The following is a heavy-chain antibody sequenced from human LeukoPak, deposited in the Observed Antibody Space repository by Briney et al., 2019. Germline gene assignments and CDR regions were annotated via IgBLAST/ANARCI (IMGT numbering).Heavy chain of an antibody. V-gene: IGHV5-51*01. CDR2: IYPGDSNT. CDR1: GYNFTTYW. J-gene: IGHJ6*03. D-gene: IGHD7-27*01. Sequence: GESLKISCKGSGYNFTTYWIGWVRQMPGKGLEWMGIIYPGDSNTTYSPSFQGQVTISADKSISTAYLHWSSLKASDSAIYYCARHDTIQPDSPHWGYYYMDVWGKGTTVTVSS. CDR3: ARHDTIQPDSPHWGYYYMDV.